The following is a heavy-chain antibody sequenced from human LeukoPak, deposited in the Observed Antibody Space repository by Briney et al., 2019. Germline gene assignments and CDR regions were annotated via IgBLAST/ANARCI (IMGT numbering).Heavy chain of an antibody. D-gene: IGHD1-26*01. V-gene: IGHV4-34*01. CDR3: ARRPRNSESYDGPSGLDY. J-gene: IGHJ4*02. Sequence: PSETLSLTCAVYIESFTGHSWTWIRQSPDKGLEWIGEINHSGNINYNPSLKSRVTISVDTSKNQFSLKMTSVTAADTAVYYCARRPRNSESYDGPSGLDYWGQGTLVTVSS. CDR2: INHSGNI. CDR1: IESFTGHS.